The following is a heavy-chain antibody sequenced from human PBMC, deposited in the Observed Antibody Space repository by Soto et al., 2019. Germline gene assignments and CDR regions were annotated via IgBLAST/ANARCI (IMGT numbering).Heavy chain of an antibody. V-gene: IGHV1-18*01. CDR3: ARERGGYSYGDY. CDR2: VNIYEGRT. D-gene: IGHD5-18*01. J-gene: IGHJ4*02. Sequence: QVQLVQSGAEVKKPGASVKVSCKASGYTFTSYGIAWVRQAPGQGLEWMGWVNIYEGRTNYAQKFQGRVTMTADTSTRTVYLELRSLRSDDTAIYYCARERGGYSYGDYWGQGTLVTVSS. CDR1: GYTFTSYG.